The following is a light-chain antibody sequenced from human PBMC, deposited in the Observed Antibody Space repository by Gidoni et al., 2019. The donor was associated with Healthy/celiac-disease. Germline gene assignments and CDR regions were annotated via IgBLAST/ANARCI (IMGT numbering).Light chain of an antibody. V-gene: IGLV3-25*02. CDR1: ALPKQY. CDR3: QSADSSGTYENVV. Sequence: SYELPQPPSVSVSPGQTARITCSGDALPKQYAYWYQQKPGQAPVLVIYKDSERPSGIPERFSGSSSGTTVTLTISGVQAEDEADYYCQSADSSGTYENVVFGGGTKLTVL. CDR2: KDS. J-gene: IGLJ2*01.